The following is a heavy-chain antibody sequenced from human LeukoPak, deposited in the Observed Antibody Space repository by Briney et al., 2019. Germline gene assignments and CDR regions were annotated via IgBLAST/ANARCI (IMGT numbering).Heavy chain of an antibody. CDR1: GGSFSGYY. Sequence: SETLSLTCAVYGGSFSGYYWSWIRQPPGKGLEWIGEINHSGSTNYNPSLKSRVTIPVDTSKNQFSLKLSSVTAADTAVYYCARARLRYFDWLEWFDPWGQGTLVTVSS. V-gene: IGHV4-34*01. D-gene: IGHD3-9*01. CDR2: INHSGST. J-gene: IGHJ5*02. CDR3: ARARLRYFDWLEWFDP.